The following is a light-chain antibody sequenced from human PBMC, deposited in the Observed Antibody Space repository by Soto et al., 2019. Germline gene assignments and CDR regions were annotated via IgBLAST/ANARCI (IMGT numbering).Light chain of an antibody. CDR3: QQYNSYAIT. J-gene: IGKJ5*01. V-gene: IGKV1-13*02. Sequence: IQLTQSPSSLSASVGDRVTITCQTSQSINTHLYWYQQKPGKPPKLLIYDGSKLESGVPSRFSGSGSGTEFMLTISSLQPDDFATYYCQQYNSYAITFGQGTRLEIK. CDR2: DGS. CDR1: QSINTH.